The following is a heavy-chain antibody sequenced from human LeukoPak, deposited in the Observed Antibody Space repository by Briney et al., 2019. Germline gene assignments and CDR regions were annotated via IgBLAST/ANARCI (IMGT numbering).Heavy chain of an antibody. CDR2: IYTSGST. CDR3: ARGHPNNYYDSSGHAFDI. Sequence: PSETLSLTCTVSGGSISSSSYYWGWIRQPPGKGLEWIGRIYTSGSTNYNPSLKSRVTISVDTSKNQFSLKLSSVTAADTAVYCCARGHPNNYYDSSGHAFDIWGQGTMVTVSS. V-gene: IGHV4-39*07. D-gene: IGHD3-22*01. J-gene: IGHJ3*02. CDR1: GGSISSSSYY.